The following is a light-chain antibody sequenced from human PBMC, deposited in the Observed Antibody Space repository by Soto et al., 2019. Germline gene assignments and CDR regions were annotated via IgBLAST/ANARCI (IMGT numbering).Light chain of an antibody. V-gene: IGLV2-8*01. Sequence: QSALTQPPSASGSPGQSVTISCTITSSDVGDYNYVSWYQQHPGKAPKFLIYGVSKRPSGVPDRFSGSKSGNTASLTVSGLQAEDEAEYYCSSYAGSSNWVFGGGTKVTVL. CDR1: SSDVGDYNY. J-gene: IGLJ2*01. CDR2: GVS. CDR3: SSYAGSSNWV.